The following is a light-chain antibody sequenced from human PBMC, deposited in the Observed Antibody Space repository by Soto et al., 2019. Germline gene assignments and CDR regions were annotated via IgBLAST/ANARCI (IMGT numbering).Light chain of an antibody. Sequence: DIQMTQSPSSLSASVGDRVTITCRASQDISNSLAWYQQKPGKVPKVLIYATSILQSGVPARFSVSGSGTDFTITISSLQPEDVATYYCPNYNSAPLTFGGGTKVEI. CDR1: QDISNS. V-gene: IGKV1-27*01. CDR3: PNYNSAPLT. J-gene: IGKJ4*01. CDR2: ATS.